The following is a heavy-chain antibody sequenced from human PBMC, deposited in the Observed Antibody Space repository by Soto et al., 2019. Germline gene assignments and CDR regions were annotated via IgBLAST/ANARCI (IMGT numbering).Heavy chain of an antibody. D-gene: IGHD2-21*02. Sequence: KTSETLSLTCTVSGVSVSGSSCWTWIRQAPGKGLEWIGCIFYNGTTNYNPSLRSPVTISVDRSKNQFSLKLSSVTAADTAVYYCAREQAYCGGDCYSNGMDVWGQGTTVTVSS. J-gene: IGHJ6*02. CDR1: GVSVSGSSC. CDR2: IFYNGTT. V-gene: IGHV4-61*01. CDR3: AREQAYCGGDCYSNGMDV.